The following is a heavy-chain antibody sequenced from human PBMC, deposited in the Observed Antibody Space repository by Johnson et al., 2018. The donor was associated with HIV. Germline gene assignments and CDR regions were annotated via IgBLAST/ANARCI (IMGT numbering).Heavy chain of an antibody. Sequence: HVQLVESGGGVVQPGRSLRLSCAASGFTFSSYAMHWVRQAPGKGLEWVAVISYDGSNKYYADSVKGRFTISRDNSKNTLYLQMNSLRAEDTAVYYCARDSTAGPDKGLDYVGAFDIWGQGTMVTVSS. CDR3: ARDSTAGPDKGLDYVGAFDI. CDR1: GFTFSSYA. CDR2: ISYDGSNK. V-gene: IGHV3-30-3*01. J-gene: IGHJ3*02. D-gene: IGHD4-17*01.